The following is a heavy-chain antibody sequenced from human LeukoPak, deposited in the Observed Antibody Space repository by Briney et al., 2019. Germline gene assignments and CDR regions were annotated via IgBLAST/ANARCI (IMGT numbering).Heavy chain of an antibody. J-gene: IGHJ4*02. CDR3: ARDRPYYDSSGYYYDY. CDR2: ISGSSLYI. CDR1: GFTFSPYS. Sequence: GGSLRLSCAASGFTFSPYSMNWVRQAPGKGLEWVSSISGSSLYIYYADSVKGRFTISRDNAKNSLYLQMNSLRAEDTAVYYCARDRPYYDSSGYYYDYWGQGALVTVSS. V-gene: IGHV3-21*01. D-gene: IGHD3-22*01.